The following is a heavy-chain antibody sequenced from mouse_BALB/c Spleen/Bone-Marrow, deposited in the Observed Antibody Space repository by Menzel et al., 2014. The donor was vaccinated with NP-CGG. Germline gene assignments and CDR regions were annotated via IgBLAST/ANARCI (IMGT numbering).Heavy chain of an antibody. CDR3: ATCINADHWFAY. V-gene: IGHV14-3*02. CDR2: IDPANGNS. J-gene: IGHJ3*01. D-gene: IGHD1-2*01. Sequence: EVQLQQSGAELVKPGASVKLSCSASGFNIRDAYMYWLKQRPEQGLEWIGRIDPANGNSEYDPKFQGKATITADTSSNTTYLLLSSLTSDDTAVYYCATCINADHWFAYWGQGTLVTVSA. CDR1: GFNIRDAY.